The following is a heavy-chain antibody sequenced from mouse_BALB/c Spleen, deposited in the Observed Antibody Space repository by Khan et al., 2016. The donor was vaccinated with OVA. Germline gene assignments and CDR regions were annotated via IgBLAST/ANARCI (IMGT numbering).Heavy chain of an antibody. V-gene: IGHV1-7*01. J-gene: IGHJ2*01. CDR3: ARRGLRWDCDY. CDR1: GYTFINYW. D-gene: IGHD1-1*01. CDR2: INPSTGYT. Sequence: QVQLKESGAELAKPGASVKMSCKASGYTFINYWILWVKQRPGQGLEWIGYINPSTGYTEYTQNFKDKSTLTADKSSSTAYMQLSSLTSEDSAVYSCARRGLRWDCDYWGQGTTRTVSS.